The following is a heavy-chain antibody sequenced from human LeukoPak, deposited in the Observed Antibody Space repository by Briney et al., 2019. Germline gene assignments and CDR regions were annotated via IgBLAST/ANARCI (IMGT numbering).Heavy chain of an antibody. CDR2: IDWHENK. CDR3: ARSEMTTVTTGAFDI. D-gene: IGHD4-17*01. Sequence: SGPTLLHPTQTLTLTCTFSGFSLGTHKKRVRWFRQPPGKALEWLSLIDWHENKLYSTSLETRITNSMDKTKTQRDLTMTNMDPVDTATYYCARSEMTTVTTGAFDIWGQGTVVTVSS. CDR1: GFSLGTHKKR. V-gene: IGHV2-70*04. J-gene: IGHJ3*02.